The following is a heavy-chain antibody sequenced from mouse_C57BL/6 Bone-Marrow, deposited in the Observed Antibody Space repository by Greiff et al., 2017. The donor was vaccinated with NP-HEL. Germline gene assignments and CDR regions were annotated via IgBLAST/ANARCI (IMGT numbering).Heavy chain of an antibody. CDR3: ARWSVLATVVAPRVDY. CDR1: GYTFTDYY. D-gene: IGHD1-1*01. Sequence: VQLQQSGPELVKPGASVKISCKASGYTFTDYYMNWVKQSHGKSLEWIGDINPNNGGTSYNQKFKGKATLTVDKSSSTAYMELRSLTSEDSAVYYCARWSVLATVVAPRVDYWGQGTTLTVSS. V-gene: IGHV1-26*01. CDR2: INPNNGGT. J-gene: IGHJ2*01.